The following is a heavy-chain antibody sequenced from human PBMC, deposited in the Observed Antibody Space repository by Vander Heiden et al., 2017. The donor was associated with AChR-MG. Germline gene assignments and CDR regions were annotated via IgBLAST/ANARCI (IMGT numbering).Heavy chain of an antibody. CDR1: GGSISSGGYY. V-gene: IGHV4-31*03. J-gene: IGHJ4*02. CDR3: AREGRLGAAAGDY. D-gene: IGHD6-13*01. Sequence: QVQLQESGPGLVKPSQTLSLTCPVSGGSISSGGYYGSWLRQHRGKGLEWIGYIYYSGSTYYNPSLKSRVTISGDTSKNQFSLKLSSVTAADTAVYYCAREGRLGAAAGDYWGQGTLVNVAS. CDR2: IYYSGST.